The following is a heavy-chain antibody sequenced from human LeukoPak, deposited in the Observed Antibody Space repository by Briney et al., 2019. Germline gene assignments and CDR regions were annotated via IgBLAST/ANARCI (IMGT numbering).Heavy chain of an antibody. J-gene: IGHJ4*02. CDR1: GFTFSSYW. CDR2: IKQDGSEK. Sequence: GGSLRLSCAASGFTFSSYWMSWVRQAPGKGLEWVANIKQDGSEKYYVDSVKGRFTISRDNAKNSLYLQMNSLRAGDTAVYYCARVKVTMVRGVITLHYFDYWGQGTLVTVSS. V-gene: IGHV3-7*01. D-gene: IGHD3-10*01. CDR3: ARVKVTMVRGVITLHYFDY.